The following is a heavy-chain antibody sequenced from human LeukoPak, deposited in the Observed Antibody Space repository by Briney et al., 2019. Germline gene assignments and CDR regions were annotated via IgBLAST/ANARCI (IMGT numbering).Heavy chain of an antibody. Sequence: SETLSLTCTVSGGSISSYYWSWIRQLPGKGLEWIGYIYYSGSTNYNPSLKSRVTISVDTSKNQFSLKLSSVTAADTAVYYCARASYSSSWYFKWFDPWGQGTLVTVSS. D-gene: IGHD6-13*01. CDR1: GGSISSYY. CDR2: IYYSGST. CDR3: ARASYSSSWYFKWFDP. V-gene: IGHV4-59*01. J-gene: IGHJ5*02.